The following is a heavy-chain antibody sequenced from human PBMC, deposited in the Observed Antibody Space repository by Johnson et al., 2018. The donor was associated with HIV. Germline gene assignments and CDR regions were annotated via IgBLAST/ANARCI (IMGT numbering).Heavy chain of an antibody. D-gene: IGHD3-22*01. V-gene: IGHV3-30*14. J-gene: IGHJ3*01. Sequence: VQLVESGGGVVQPGRSLRLSCVVSGFTFSSYPMHWVRQAPGKGLEWVAIISYDGNNKYYADSVKGRFTISRDNSKNTLYLQMNSLRAEDTALYYCARGVSSGYYSNAFDVWGQGTMATVSS. CDR1: GFTFSSYP. CDR3: ARGVSSGYYSNAFDV. CDR2: ISYDGNNK.